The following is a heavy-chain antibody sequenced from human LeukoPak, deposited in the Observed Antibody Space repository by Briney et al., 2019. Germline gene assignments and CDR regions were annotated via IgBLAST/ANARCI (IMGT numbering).Heavy chain of an antibody. D-gene: IGHD6-19*01. Sequence: PSQTLSLTCTVSGGSISSGGYYWSWIRQHPGKGLEWIGYIYYSGSTYYNSSLKSRVAISVDTSKNQFSLKLSSVTAADTAVYYCAREAPYSSGWHLDYWGQGTLVTVSS. CDR3: AREAPYSSGWHLDY. CDR2: IYYSGST. CDR1: GGSISSGGYY. J-gene: IGHJ4*02. V-gene: IGHV4-31*03.